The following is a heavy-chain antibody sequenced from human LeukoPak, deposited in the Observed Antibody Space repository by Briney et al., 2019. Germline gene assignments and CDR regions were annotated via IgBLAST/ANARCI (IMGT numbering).Heavy chain of an antibody. V-gene: IGHV1-2*02. Sequence: APVKVSCKASGYTFTGYYMHWVRQAPGQGLEWMGWINPNSGGTNYAQKFQGRVTMTRDTSISTAYMELSRLRSEDSAVYYCARDGDLGRSDWYIRYYFDYWGQGTLVTVSS. CDR1: GYTFTGYY. J-gene: IGHJ4*02. CDR2: INPNSGGT. D-gene: IGHD6-19*01. CDR3: ARDGDLGRSDWYIRYYFDY.